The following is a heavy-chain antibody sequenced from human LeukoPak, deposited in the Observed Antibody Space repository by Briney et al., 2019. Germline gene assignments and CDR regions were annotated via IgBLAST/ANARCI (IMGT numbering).Heavy chain of an antibody. V-gene: IGHV3-53*01. D-gene: IGHD3-10*01. CDR1: GLGVDSNY. CDR2: IYYNGSA. CDR3: ATLTLYYGSGSYFDY. J-gene: IGHJ4*02. Sequence: PGGSLRLSCAASGLGVDSNYMTWVRRAPGKGLECVSLIYYNGSAFYAGSVKGRFTISRDTAKNTLFLQMNSLRAEDTALYYCATLTLYYGSGSYFDYWGQGTLVSVSS.